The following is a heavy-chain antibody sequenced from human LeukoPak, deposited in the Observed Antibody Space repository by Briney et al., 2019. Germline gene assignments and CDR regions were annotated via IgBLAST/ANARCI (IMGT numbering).Heavy chain of an antibody. CDR1: GFTVSSNY. CDR2: IYSGGTT. CDR3: ARDWRGGYNPSGGFDY. V-gene: IGHV3-66*01. J-gene: IGHJ4*02. D-gene: IGHD5-24*01. Sequence: GGSLRLSCAASGFTVSSNYMSWVREAPGKGREWVSVIYSGGTTYYADSVKGRFTISRDNSKNTVYLQMNSLRAEDTAVYYCARDWRGGYNPSGGFDYWGQGTLVSVSS.